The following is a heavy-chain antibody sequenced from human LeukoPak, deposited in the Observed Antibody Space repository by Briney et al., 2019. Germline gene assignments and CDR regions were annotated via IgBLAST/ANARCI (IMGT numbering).Heavy chain of an antibody. CDR1: RFTFSSYS. V-gene: IGHV3-48*04. CDR3: ARAGLQAYYYYYMDV. D-gene: IGHD4-11*01. Sequence: GGSLRLSCAASRFTFSSYSMNWVRQAPGKGLEWVSYISSSSSTIYYADSVKGRFTISRDNAKNSLYLQMNSLRAEDTALYYCARAGLQAYYYYYMDVWGKGTTVTVSS. CDR2: ISSSSSTI. J-gene: IGHJ6*03.